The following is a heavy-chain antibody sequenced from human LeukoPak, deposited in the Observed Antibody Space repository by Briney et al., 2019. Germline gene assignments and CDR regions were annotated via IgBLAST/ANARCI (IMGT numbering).Heavy chain of an antibody. D-gene: IGHD3-16*01. CDR1: GFTFSDYY. J-gene: IGHJ4*02. V-gene: IGHV3-11*01. CDR3: AKDRATSGHYFDY. Sequence: GGSLRLSCAASGFTFSDYYMSWISQAPGKGLEWISYISHRVSDAQYADSVKGRFTISRDNARNSLYLQMNGLRAEDTAVYYCAKDRATSGHYFDYWGQGTLVTVSS. CDR2: ISHRVSDA.